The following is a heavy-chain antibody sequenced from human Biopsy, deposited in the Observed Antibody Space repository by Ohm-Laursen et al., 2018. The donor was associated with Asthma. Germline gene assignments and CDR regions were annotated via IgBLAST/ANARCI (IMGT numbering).Heavy chain of an antibody. CDR1: GASITTSPSY. Sequence: LSLTCAVSGASITTSPSYWSWLRLLPGKGLEWIGCIYYSGETFFNPSLKNPLFMSLDSSKNQFSLKMTSVTVADTAVYFCARNLPGYTYGPFEDWGQGTLVTVSS. CDR2: IYYSGET. CDR3: ARNLPGYTYGPFED. J-gene: IGHJ4*02. V-gene: IGHV4-31*11. D-gene: IGHD5-18*01.